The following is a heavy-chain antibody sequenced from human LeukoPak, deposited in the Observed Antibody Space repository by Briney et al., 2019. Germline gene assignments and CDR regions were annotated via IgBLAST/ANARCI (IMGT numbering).Heavy chain of an antibody. CDR2: IYTRGST. D-gene: IGHD2-8*02. Sequence: PSETLSLTCTVSGGSISSYYWSWIRQPAGKGLEWIGRIYTRGSTNYNPSLKSRVTMSVDTSKNQFSLKLSSVTAADTAVYYCARGGYCTGGVCYLDYWGQGTLVTVSS. J-gene: IGHJ4*02. CDR3: ARGGYCTGGVCYLDY. CDR1: GGSISSYY. V-gene: IGHV4-4*07.